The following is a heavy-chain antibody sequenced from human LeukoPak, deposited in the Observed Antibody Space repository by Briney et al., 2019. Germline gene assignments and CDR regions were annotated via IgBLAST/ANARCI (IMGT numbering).Heavy chain of an antibody. CDR1: GFTLSNNA. CDR3: AKDILRWAFDV. J-gene: IGHJ3*01. V-gene: IGHV3-23*01. CDR2: LGGSDDRT. D-gene: IGHD4-23*01. Sequence: GGSLRLSCVASGFTLSNNAMAWVRQAPGKGLKWISALGGSDDRTDYADSVQGRFTISRDNSKNTLYLQMNSLRAEDTAVYYCAKDILRWAFDVWGQGTMVTVS.